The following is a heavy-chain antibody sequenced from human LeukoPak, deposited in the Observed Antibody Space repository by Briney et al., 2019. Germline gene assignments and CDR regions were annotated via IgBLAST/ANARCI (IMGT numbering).Heavy chain of an antibody. CDR3: ARGTIAVAGSADAFDI. CDR2: IWYDESNK. D-gene: IGHD6-19*01. J-gene: IGHJ3*02. Sequence: GGTLILSCAASGFTISSYGMHWVRQAPGKGLEWVAVIWYDESNKYYADSVKGRFTISRDNSKNTLYLQMNSLRAEDTAVYYCARGTIAVAGSADAFDIWGQGTMVTVSS. V-gene: IGHV3-33*01. CDR1: GFTISSYG.